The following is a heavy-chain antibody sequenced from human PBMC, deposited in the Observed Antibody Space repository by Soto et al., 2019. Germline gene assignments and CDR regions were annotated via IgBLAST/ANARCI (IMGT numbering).Heavy chain of an antibody. V-gene: IGHV2-5*02. Sequence: QITLKESGPTLLKPTQTLTLTCTFSGFSLSTSGVGVGWIRQPPGKALEWLALIYWDDDKRYSPSLESRLTITKDTSKNQVVLTMTNMDPVDTATYYCAHRHRYSSPYYFDYWGQGTLVTVSS. CDR2: IYWDDDK. J-gene: IGHJ4*02. CDR3: AHRHRYSSPYYFDY. D-gene: IGHD6-6*01. CDR1: GFSLSTSGVG.